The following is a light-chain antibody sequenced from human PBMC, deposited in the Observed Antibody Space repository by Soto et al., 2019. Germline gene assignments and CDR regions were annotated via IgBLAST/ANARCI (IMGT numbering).Light chain of an antibody. CDR1: NSDIGNYNF. J-gene: IGLJ2*01. CDR3: NSYTSSTVHVI. V-gene: IGLV2-14*01. Sequence: QSALTQPASVSGSPGQSITISCTGTNSDIGNYNFVSWYQQHPGKAPKLIIYAVSNRPSGISDRFSGSKSGDTASLTISGLQVEDEADYYCNSYTSSTVHVIFGGGTKLTVL. CDR2: AVS.